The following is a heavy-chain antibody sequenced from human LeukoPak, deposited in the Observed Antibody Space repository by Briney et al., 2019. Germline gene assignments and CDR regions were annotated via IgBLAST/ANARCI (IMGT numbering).Heavy chain of an antibody. CDR3: LKDQYAPTNWFDP. V-gene: IGHV3-30*02. CDR2: IRFDGNLQ. CDR1: GFTFRTFG. J-gene: IGHJ5*02. Sequence: PGGSLRLSCAASGFTFRTFGMHWVRQAPGKGLEWVAFIRFDGNLQYYADSVQGRFHLSRDNSKNTLSLQMKSLRPDDTAVYYCLKDQYAPTNWFDPWGQGTLVTVSS.